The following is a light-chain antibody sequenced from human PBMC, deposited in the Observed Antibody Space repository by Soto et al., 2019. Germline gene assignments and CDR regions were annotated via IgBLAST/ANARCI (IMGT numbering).Light chain of an antibody. Sequence: QSVLTQPPSVSAAPGQKVTISCSGSSSNIGNNYVSWYQQLPGTAPKLLIHDNNKRPSGIPDRFSGSKSGTSATLGITGLQTGAEADYYCGTWDSSLSGVVFGGGTKLTVL. CDR3: GTWDSSLSGVV. V-gene: IGLV1-51*01. J-gene: IGLJ2*01. CDR2: DNN. CDR1: SSNIGNNY.